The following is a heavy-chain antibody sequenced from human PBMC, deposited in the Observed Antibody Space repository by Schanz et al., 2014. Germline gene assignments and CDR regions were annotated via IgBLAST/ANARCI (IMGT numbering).Heavy chain of an antibody. CDR2: INAHTGNT. V-gene: IGHV1-8*01. Sequence: QLMQSGSEVRKPGASVKVSCKASGYIFGSHGMTWVRQAPGQGPELMGWINAHTGNTQYAQKFQGRVNMTRHTSISTAYMELSSLRSEDTAVDYCARAPVTVGPYHYYRDVWGKGTTVTVSS. CDR3: ARAPVTVGPYHYYRDV. D-gene: IGHD4-17*01. J-gene: IGHJ6*03. CDR1: GYIFGSHG.